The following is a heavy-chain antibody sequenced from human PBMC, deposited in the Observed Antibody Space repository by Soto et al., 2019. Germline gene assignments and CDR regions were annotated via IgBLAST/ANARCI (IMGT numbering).Heavy chain of an antibody. CDR1: GFTFSSYG. Sequence: QVQLVESGGGVVQPGRSLRLSCAASGFTFSSYGMHWVRQAPGKGLEWVAVIWYDGSNKYYADSVKVRFTISRAKSKKTLYLQMNSPRDEATAVYYCARSRLRYSGSGSRGGGMDVWGQGTTVTVSS. CDR3: ARSRLRYSGSGSRGGGMDV. CDR2: IWYDGSNK. V-gene: IGHV3-33*01. J-gene: IGHJ6*02. D-gene: IGHD3-10*01.